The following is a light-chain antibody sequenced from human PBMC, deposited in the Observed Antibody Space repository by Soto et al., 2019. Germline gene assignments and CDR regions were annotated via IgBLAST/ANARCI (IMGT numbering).Light chain of an antibody. CDR3: GSWDSSLSAYV. CDR2: DDD. Sequence: QSVLTQPPSVSAAPGQRVTISCSGSSSNIGGNSVSWYQQLPGTAPKLLIYDDDKRPSGIPDRFSGSKSGTSATLGVTGFQTGDEADHYCGSWDSSLSAYVFGAG. J-gene: IGLJ1*01. CDR1: SSNIGGNS. V-gene: IGLV1-51*01.